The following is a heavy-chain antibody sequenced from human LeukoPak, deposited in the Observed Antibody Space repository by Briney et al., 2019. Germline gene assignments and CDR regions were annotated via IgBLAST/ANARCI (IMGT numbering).Heavy chain of an antibody. CDR2: IYHSGST. Sequence: PSETLSLTCTVSGGSISSGYYWGWIRQPPGKGLEWIGSIYHSGSTYYNPSLKGRVTISVDTSKNQFSLKLSSVTAADTAVYYCARESVGGGPFDYWGQGTLSPSPQ. CDR1: GGSISSGYY. J-gene: IGHJ4*02. V-gene: IGHV4-38-2*02. D-gene: IGHD1-26*01. CDR3: ARESVGGGPFDY.